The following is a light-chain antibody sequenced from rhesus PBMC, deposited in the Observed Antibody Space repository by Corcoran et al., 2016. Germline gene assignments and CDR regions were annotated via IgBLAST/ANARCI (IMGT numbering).Light chain of an antibody. J-gene: IGKJ4*01. Sequence: DIVMTQTPLSLPVTPGEPASISCRSSQSLLHTDGYTYLDWYLQKPGQFPQLLISGGSNRASGVPARFSGSGSGTDFTLKISKVEAEDVGVYYCMQHKALPLTFGGGTKVEIK. CDR3: MQHKALPLT. CDR1: QSLLHTDGYTY. V-gene: IGKV2-61*01. CDR2: GGS.